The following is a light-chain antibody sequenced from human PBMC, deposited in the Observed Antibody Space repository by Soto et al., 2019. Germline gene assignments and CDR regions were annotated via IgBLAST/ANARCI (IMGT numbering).Light chain of an antibody. CDR3: XXXXXXPHT. CDR2: WAS. J-gene: IGKJ2*01. V-gene: IGKV4-1*01. Sequence: DIVMTQSPDSLAVSLGERATINCKSSQSVLYSSNNKNYFGWFQQKPGQPPKLLIYWASSRDSGVPDRFSGSGSGTDFTLTFGILXXXXXXXXXXXXXXXXPHTXGQGTKLEIK. CDR1: QSVLYSSNNKNY.